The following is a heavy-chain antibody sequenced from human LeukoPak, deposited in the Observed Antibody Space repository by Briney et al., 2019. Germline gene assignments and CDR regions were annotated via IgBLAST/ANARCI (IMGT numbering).Heavy chain of an antibody. J-gene: IGHJ4*02. CDR3: ATAYSSGWLACDY. Sequence: ASVKVSCKVSGYTLTELSMHWVRQAPGKGLEWMGGFDPEDGETIFAQKFQGRVTMTEDTSTDTAYMELSSLRSEDTAVYYCATAYSSGWLACDYWGQGTLVTVSS. D-gene: IGHD6-19*01. CDR1: GYTLTELS. CDR2: FDPEDGET. V-gene: IGHV1-24*01.